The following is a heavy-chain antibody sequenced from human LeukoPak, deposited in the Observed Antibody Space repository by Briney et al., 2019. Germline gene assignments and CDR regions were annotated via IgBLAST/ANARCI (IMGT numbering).Heavy chain of an antibody. CDR3: ARNVGWYSHDS. V-gene: IGHV4-59*08. J-gene: IGHJ4*02. CDR1: GDSLSSHY. Sequence: PSETLSLTCTVSGDSLSSHYWSWIRQPPGKGLEWIGYIYGSGSTHYDPSLRSRVTISEDTSKNQFSLKLTSVTAADTAVYDCARNVGWYSHDSWGQGTLVTVSS. D-gene: IGHD6-19*01. CDR2: IYGSGST.